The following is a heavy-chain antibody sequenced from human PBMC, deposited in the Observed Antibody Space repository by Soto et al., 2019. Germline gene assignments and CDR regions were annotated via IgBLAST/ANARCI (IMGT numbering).Heavy chain of an antibody. J-gene: IGHJ3*02. V-gene: IGHV4-34*01. Sequence: SETLSLTCAVYGGSFSGYYWRWIRQPPGKGLEWIGEINHSGSTNYNPSLKSRVTISVDTSKNQFSLKLSSVTAADTAVYYCARARYSGGYYNAFDIWGQGTMVTVSS. CDR3: ARARYSGGYYNAFDI. D-gene: IGHD1-26*01. CDR2: INHSGST. CDR1: GGSFSGYY.